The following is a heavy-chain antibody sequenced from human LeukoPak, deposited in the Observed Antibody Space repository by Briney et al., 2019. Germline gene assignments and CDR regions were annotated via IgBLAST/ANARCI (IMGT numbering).Heavy chain of an antibody. CDR1: GLTVSSNY. CDR3: ARDLSAVTTVTPTCYYYGMDV. D-gene: IGHD4-17*01. CDR2: IYSGGST. V-gene: IGHV3-66*01. Sequence: GGSLRLSCAAAGLTVSSNYTSWVSHAPGKWMGWVSVIYSGGSTYYAASVKGRLTISRHNYKNTLYLQTNSLRAEDTAVYYCARDLSAVTTVTPTCYYYGMDVWGQGTTVTVSS. J-gene: IGHJ6*02.